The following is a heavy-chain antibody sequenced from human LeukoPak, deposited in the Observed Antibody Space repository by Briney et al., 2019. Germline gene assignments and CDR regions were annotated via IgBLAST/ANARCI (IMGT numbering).Heavy chain of an antibody. J-gene: IGHJ3*02. D-gene: IGHD7-27*01. CDR1: GFISTNAW. V-gene: IGHV3-15*01. CDR2: IKRKGDGGTA. CDR3: TTGSIWVGAFDI. Sequence: GGSLRLSCAASGFISTNAWMSWVRQAPGKGLEWVGRIKRKGDGGTADYAAPVKGRFTISRDDSKATMYLQMNSLKIDDTAVYYCTTGSIWVGAFDIWGQGTMVTV.